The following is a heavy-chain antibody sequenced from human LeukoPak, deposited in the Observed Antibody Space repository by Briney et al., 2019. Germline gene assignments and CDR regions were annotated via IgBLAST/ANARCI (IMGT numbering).Heavy chain of an antibody. D-gene: IGHD3-10*01. V-gene: IGHV3-15*01. CDR2: IKSKTDGGTT. J-gene: IGHJ4*02. Sequence: PGGSLRLSCAASGITFSNAWMSWVRKAPGKGLEWVGRIKSKTDGGTTDYAAPVKGRFTISRDDSNNTLYMRMNSLKTEDTAVYYCTTLYYGSGSYYRYYFDYWGQGTLVTVSS. CDR1: GITFSNAW. CDR3: TTLYYGSGSYYRYYFDY.